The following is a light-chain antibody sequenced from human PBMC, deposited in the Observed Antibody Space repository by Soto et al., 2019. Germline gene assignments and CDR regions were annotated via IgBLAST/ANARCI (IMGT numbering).Light chain of an antibody. CDR1: QSVSRY. CDR2: DAF. Sequence: EIVLTQSPVTLSLSPGERATLSCRASQSVSRYLAWYQQKPDQAPRLLIYDAFNRATGIPARFSGSGSVTDFTLTISSLEPEDFSVYYCQQRYNWPITFGQGTRLEIK. J-gene: IGKJ5*01. CDR3: QQRYNWPIT. V-gene: IGKV3-11*01.